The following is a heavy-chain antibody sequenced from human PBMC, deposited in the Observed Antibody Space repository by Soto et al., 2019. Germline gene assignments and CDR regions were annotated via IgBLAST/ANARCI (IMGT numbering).Heavy chain of an antibody. Sequence: GGSLRLSCAASGFTFSSYWMSWVRQAPGKGLEWVANIKQDGSEKYYVDSVKGRFTISRDNAKNSLYLQMNSLIAEDTAVYYCARFGLPRQFDYWGQGTLVTVSS. CDR3: ARFGLPRQFDY. CDR2: IKQDGSEK. V-gene: IGHV3-7*01. J-gene: IGHJ4*02. D-gene: IGHD3-10*01. CDR1: GFTFSSYW.